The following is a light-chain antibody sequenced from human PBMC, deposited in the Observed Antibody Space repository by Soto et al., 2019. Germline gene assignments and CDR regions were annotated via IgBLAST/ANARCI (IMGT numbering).Light chain of an antibody. J-gene: IGLJ3*02. CDR3: ATWDGSLNGWV. Sequence: QLVLTQPPSASGTPGQRVTISCSGSSSNIGRDTVNWYQQLPGTAPKLLIYSNNQRPSGVPDRFSGSKSGTSASLAISGLQSEDEADYYCATWDGSLNGWVFGGGTKVTVL. CDR1: SSNIGRDT. CDR2: SNN. V-gene: IGLV1-44*01.